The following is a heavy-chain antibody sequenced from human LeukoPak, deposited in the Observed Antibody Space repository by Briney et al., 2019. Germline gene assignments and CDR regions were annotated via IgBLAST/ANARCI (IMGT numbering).Heavy chain of an antibody. CDR1: GGSISSYY. CDR3: ARLTVGTLDY. V-gene: IGHV4-34*01. J-gene: IGHJ4*02. CDR2: INHSGST. D-gene: IGHD1-26*01. Sequence: SETLSLTCTVSGGSISSYYWSWIRQPAGKGLEWIGEINHSGSTNYNPSLKSRVTISGDMSKNQFSLKVTSVTAADTAVYYCARLTVGTLDYWGQGTLVTVSS.